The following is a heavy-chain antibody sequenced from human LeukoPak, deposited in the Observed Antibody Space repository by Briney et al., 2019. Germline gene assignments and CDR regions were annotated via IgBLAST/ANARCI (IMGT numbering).Heavy chain of an antibody. V-gene: IGHV4-4*07. J-gene: IGHJ5*02. Sequence: PSETLSLTCTVSGGSISSYYWSWIRQPAGNGLEWIGRIYASGSTNYNPSLISRVTLSLDTSKNQFSLKLSSVTAADTAVYYCARTVFPYFYVSSGFNNWFDPWGQGTLVNVSS. CDR2: IYASGST. CDR3: ARTVFPYFYVSSGFNNWFDP. CDR1: GGSISSYY. D-gene: IGHD3-22*01.